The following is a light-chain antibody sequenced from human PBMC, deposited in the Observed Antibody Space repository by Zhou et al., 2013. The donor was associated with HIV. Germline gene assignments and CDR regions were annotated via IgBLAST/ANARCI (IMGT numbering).Light chain of an antibody. Sequence: DIQMTQSPSSLSASVGDRVTITCRASQSISSSLNWYQQKPGKAPKLLIYAASSLQSGVPSRLSGSGSGTDFTLTISSLQPEDFATYYCQQTYSTLRTFGQGTKV. CDR2: AAS. CDR3: QQTYSTLRT. V-gene: IGKV1-39*01. CDR1: QSISSS. J-gene: IGKJ1*01.